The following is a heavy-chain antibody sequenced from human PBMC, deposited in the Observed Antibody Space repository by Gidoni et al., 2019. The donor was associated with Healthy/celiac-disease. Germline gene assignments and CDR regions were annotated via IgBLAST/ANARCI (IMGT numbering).Heavy chain of an antibody. D-gene: IGHD7-27*01. CDR3: ARGPPRDWGGGYYFDY. V-gene: IGHV4-59*01. CDR1: GGSISSYY. J-gene: IGHJ4*02. Sequence: QVQLQESGPGLVKPSETLSLTCPVSGGSISSYYWSWIRQPPGKGLEWIGYIYSSGSTNYTPSLKSRVTISVDTSKNQFSLKLSSVTAADTAVYYCARGPPRDWGGGYYFDYWGQGTLVTVSS. CDR2: IYSSGST.